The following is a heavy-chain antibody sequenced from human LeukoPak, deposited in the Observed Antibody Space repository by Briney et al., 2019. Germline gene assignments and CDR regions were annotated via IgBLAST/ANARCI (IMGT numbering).Heavy chain of an antibody. Sequence: SVKVSCKASGGTFSSYAISWVRQAPGPGLEWMGGIIPIFGTANYAQKFPGRVTITADESTSTAYMELSSLRSEDTAVYYCARGRGYCSGGSCYSRWFDPWGQGTLVTVSS. J-gene: IGHJ5*02. CDR1: GGTFSSYA. CDR2: IIPIFGTA. V-gene: IGHV1-69*01. CDR3: ARGRGYCSGGSCYSRWFDP. D-gene: IGHD2-15*01.